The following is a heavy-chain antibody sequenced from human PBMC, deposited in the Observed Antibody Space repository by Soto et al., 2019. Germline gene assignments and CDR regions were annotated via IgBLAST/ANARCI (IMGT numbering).Heavy chain of an antibody. CDR3: ARDYCSGGNCYTIFDY. D-gene: IGHD2-15*01. Sequence: PGGSLRLSCAASGFTFSSYGMHWVRQAPGKGLEYVSGISGSGGSTFFGNSVKGRFTISRDNSKNTLYLQMGSLRAEDMAVYYCARDYCSGGNCYTIFDYWGQGTLVTAPQ. CDR1: GFTFSSYG. V-gene: IGHV3-64*01. J-gene: IGHJ4*02. CDR2: ISGSGGST.